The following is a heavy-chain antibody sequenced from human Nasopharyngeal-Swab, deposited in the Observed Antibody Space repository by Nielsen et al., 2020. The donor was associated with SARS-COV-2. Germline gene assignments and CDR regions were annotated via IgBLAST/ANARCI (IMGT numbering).Heavy chain of an antibody. D-gene: IGHD6-13*01. CDR2: IIPIFGTA. J-gene: IGHJ6*03. Sequence: SVKVSCKASGGTFSSYAISGVRQAPGQGLEWMGGIIPIFGTANYAQKFQGRVTITADESTSTAYMELSSLRSEDTAVYYCARLPGIAAAGRERYYYYYMDVWGKGTTVTVSS. V-gene: IGHV1-69*13. CDR1: GGTFSSYA. CDR3: ARLPGIAAAGRERYYYYYMDV.